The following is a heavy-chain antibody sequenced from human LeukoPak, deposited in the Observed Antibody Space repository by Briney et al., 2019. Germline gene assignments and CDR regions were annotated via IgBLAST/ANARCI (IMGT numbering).Heavy chain of an antibody. CDR1: GGHFSSYG. Sequence: SVKVSCKASGGHFSSYGSSWVRQAPGQGLEWMGGIVPIFGTANYAQKFQGRVTITADESTSTTYMDLSSLRSEDTAVYYCASTSGYCSAGSCYSKLDYWGQGTLVTVSS. D-gene: IGHD2-15*01. CDR3: ASTSGYCSAGSCYSKLDY. V-gene: IGHV1-69*13. J-gene: IGHJ4*02. CDR2: IVPIFGTA.